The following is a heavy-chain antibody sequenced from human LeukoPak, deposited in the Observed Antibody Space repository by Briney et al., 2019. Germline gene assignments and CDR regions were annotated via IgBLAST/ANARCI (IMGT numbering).Heavy chain of an antibody. Sequence: PSETLSLTCTVSGYSISSGYYWGWIRQPPGKGLEWIGSIYHSGSTYYNPSLKSRVTISVDTSKNQFSLKLSSVTAADTALYFCATRSQSDSMSYWGYHSYYVDVWGKGTMVIVSS. V-gene: IGHV4-38-2*02. CDR3: ATRSQSDSMSYWGYHSYYVDV. CDR1: GYSISSGYY. D-gene: IGHD5-12*01. J-gene: IGHJ6*03. CDR2: IYHSGST.